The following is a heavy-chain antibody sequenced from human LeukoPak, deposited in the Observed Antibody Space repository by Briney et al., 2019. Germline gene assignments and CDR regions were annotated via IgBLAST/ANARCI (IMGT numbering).Heavy chain of an antibody. Sequence: GRSLRLSCAASGFTFSSYGMHWVRQAPGKGLEWVAVISYDGSNKYYADSVKGRFTISRDNSKNTLYLQMNSLRAEDTAVYYCAKDSSGGYYYYGMDVWGQGTTVTVSS. V-gene: IGHV3-30*18. CDR3: AKDSSGGYYYYGMDV. J-gene: IGHJ6*02. CDR1: GFTFSSYG. CDR2: ISYDGSNK. D-gene: IGHD6-25*01.